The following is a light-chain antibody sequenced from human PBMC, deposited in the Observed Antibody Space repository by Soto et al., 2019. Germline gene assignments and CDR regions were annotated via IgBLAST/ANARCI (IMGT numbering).Light chain of an antibody. Sequence: EIVLTQSPATLSLSPGERATLSCRASQSVSSNLAWYRQKPGQAPRLLMYGASTRATSISDRFSGSGSGTEFTLTISSLQSEDVAVYYCQQYNKWPLTFGGGTKVDIK. CDR3: QQYNKWPLT. J-gene: IGKJ4*01. CDR2: GAS. V-gene: IGKV3-15*01. CDR1: QSVSSN.